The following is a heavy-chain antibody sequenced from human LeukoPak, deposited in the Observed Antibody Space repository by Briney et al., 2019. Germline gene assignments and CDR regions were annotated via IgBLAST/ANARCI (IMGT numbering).Heavy chain of an antibody. J-gene: IGHJ6*02. CDR1: GGSISSYY. V-gene: IGHV4-59*01. Sequence: SETLSLTCTVSGGSISSYYWSWIRQPPGKGLEWIGYIYYSGSTNYNPSLKSRVTISLDTSKNQFSLKLSSVTAADTAVYYCARAGRAYYDFWSGYSTTGYGMDVWGQGTTVTVSS. CDR3: ARAGRAYYDFWSGYSTTGYGMDV. D-gene: IGHD3-3*01. CDR2: IYYSGST.